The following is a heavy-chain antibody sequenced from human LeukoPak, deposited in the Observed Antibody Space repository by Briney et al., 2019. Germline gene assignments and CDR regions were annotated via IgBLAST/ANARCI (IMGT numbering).Heavy chain of an antibody. V-gene: IGHV3-74*01. CDR3: VRGGGCSGSPMRYGTDV. J-gene: IGHJ6*02. CDR2: INNDGSGT. CDR1: GFTFSSCW. Sequence: GGSLRLSCAASGFTFSSCWMHWVRQTPGKGLVWVSRINNDGSGTSYANSVKDRSTISRDNAKNILFLQMNSLRAEDTAVYYCVRGGGCSGSPMRYGTDVWGQGTTVTVSS. D-gene: IGHD6-19*01.